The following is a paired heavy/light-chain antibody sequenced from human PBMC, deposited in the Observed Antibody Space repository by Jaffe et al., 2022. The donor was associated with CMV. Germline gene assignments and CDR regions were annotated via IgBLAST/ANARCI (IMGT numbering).Light chain of an antibody. J-gene: IGLJ3*02. CDR3: QSYDTGLSGSV. CDR2: AHI. V-gene: IGLV1-40*01. CDR1: SSNIGAGYD. Sequence: QPVLSQPPSVSGAPGQRVIISCTGSSSNIGAGYDVHWYQQLPGTAPKLLIYAHINRPSGVPDRFAGSRSGTSASLAITGLQPEDEADYYCQSYDTGLSGSVFGGGTKLTVL.
Heavy chain of an antibody. CDR2: IHQSGST. D-gene: IGHD3-10*01. V-gene: IGHV4-4*02. J-gene: IGHJ4*02. CDR1: GGSISSTNW. CDR3: ARAEVRDRFDY. Sequence: QVQLQESGPGLVRPSGTLSLTCEVSGGSISSTNWWSWVRQPPGKGLEWIGEIHQSGSTNYHPSLKSRVTISVDKSKNLFSLKVNSVTAADTAVYYCARAEVRDRFDYWGQGTLVTVSS.